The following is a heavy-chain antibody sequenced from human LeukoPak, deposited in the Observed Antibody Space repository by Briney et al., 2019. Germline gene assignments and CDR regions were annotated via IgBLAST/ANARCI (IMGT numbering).Heavy chain of an antibody. Sequence: PSETLSLTCTVSGGSISSYYWSWIRQPPGKRLEWIGYIYYSGSTNYNPSLKSRVTISVDTSKNQFSLKLSSVTAADTAVYYCARVLPHYYDSSGYYYYFDYWGQGTLVTVSS. CDR2: IYYSGST. CDR1: GGSISSYY. D-gene: IGHD3-22*01. CDR3: ARVLPHYYDSSGYYYYFDY. V-gene: IGHV4-59*13. J-gene: IGHJ4*02.